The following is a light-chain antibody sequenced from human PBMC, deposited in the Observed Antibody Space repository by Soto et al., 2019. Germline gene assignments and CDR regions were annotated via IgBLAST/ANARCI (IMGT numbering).Light chain of an antibody. Sequence: DIVLTQSPGTLSLFPGERATLSCSTSQTIGRPYLAWYQQKPGQVPRLLIFDGSVRATGISDRFSGSGSGTDFTLTISRLEPEDFAVYYCQQYGSTVTFGPGTKVDMK. CDR1: QTIGRPY. V-gene: IGKV3-20*01. CDR3: QQYGSTVT. CDR2: DGS. J-gene: IGKJ3*01.